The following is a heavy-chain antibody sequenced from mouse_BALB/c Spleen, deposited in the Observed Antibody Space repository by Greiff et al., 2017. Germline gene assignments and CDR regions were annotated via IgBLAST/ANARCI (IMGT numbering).Heavy chain of an antibody. V-gene: IGHV3-2*02. Sequence: EVKLMESGPGLVKPSQSLSLTCTVTGYSITSDYAWNWIRQFPGNKLEWMGYISYSGSTSYNPSLKSRISITRDTSKNQFFLQLNSVTTEDTATYYCATCGYYGYDDGFAYWGQGTLVTVSA. CDR2: ISYSGST. J-gene: IGHJ3*01. CDR1: GYSITSDYA. D-gene: IGHD2-2*01. CDR3: ATCGYYGYDDGFAY.